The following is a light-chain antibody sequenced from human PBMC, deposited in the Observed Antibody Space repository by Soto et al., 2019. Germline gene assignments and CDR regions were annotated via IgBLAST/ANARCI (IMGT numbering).Light chain of an antibody. J-gene: IGKJ5*01. CDR3: QQTNSFPIT. Sequence: DIQMAQSPSSVSASLGDRVAITCRASQGINNWLSWYQHKPGKAPKALIYAASSLQSGVPSRFSGSGSGTDFTLTITSLQPEDFATDYCQQTNSFPITFGQGTRLE. CDR2: AAS. CDR1: QGINNW. V-gene: IGKV1-12*01.